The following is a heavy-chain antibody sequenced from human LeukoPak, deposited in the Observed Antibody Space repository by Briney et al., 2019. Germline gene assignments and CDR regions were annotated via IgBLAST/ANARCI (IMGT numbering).Heavy chain of an antibody. CDR3: AKFDSSSGYFDY. V-gene: IGHV3-23*01. CDR2: ISGSGGST. CDR1: GFTFSSYA. D-gene: IGHD6-6*01. J-gene: IGHJ4*02. Sequence: GGSLGLSCAASGFTFSSYAMSWVRQAPGKGLEWVSAISGSGGSTYYADSVKGRFTISRDNSKNTLYLQMNSLRAEDTAVYYCAKFDSSSGYFDYWGQGTLVTVSS.